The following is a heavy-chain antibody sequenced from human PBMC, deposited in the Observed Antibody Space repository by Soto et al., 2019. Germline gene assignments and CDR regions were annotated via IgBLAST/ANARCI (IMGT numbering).Heavy chain of an antibody. D-gene: IGHD6-6*01. V-gene: IGHV3-66*01. CDR3: AREIGRGAAQTTYMDV. CDR1: GFTVSSNY. J-gene: IGHJ6*03. Sequence: EVQLVASGVGLVQPGGSLRLSCAASGFTVSSNYMSWVRQAPGKGLEWVSVIYSGGSTLYADSVKGRFPISRDNSKNTVYLKMKSLRAEDAGVYYCAREIGRGAAQTTYMDVWGKGTTVTVS. CDR2: IYSGGST.